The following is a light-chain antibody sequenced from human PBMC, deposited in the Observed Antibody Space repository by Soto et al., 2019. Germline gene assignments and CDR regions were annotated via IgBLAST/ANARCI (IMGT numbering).Light chain of an antibody. Sequence: ETVLAQYPATQCFAGEESRSLSSRASQSVSSYLAWYQQKPGQAPRLLIYDASNRATGIPARFSGSGSGTDITHACGRREPEDLAVHYMQQRSNWPRTFGEGTKVDIK. CDR3: QQRSNWPRT. V-gene: IGKV3-11*01. CDR1: QSVSSY. J-gene: IGKJ1*01. CDR2: DAS.